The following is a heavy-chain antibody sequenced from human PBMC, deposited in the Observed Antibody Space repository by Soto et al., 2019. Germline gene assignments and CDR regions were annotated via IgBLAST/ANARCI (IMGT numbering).Heavy chain of an antibody. CDR1: GFTFSSYS. V-gene: IGHV3-21*01. Sequence: PGGSLRLSCAASGFTFSSYSMNWVRQAPGKGLEWVSSISSSSSYIYYADSVKGRFTISRDNAKNSLYLQMNSLRAEDTAVYYCARVYCSGGSCYVYYYYMDVWGKGTTVTVSS. CDR3: ARVYCSGGSCYVYYYYMDV. J-gene: IGHJ6*03. D-gene: IGHD2-15*01. CDR2: ISSSSSYI.